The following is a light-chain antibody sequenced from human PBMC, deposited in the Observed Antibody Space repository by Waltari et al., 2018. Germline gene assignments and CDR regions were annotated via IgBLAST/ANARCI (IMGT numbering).Light chain of an antibody. Sequence: QLVVTQSPSASASLGASVKFTCTLSSGHTTSSIALHQQQPQKGPRYLMTVNGDGSHRKGDGIPDRFSGSSSGADRYLTVSSLQSEDEADYYCQTWGSDIVVFGGGTKLTVL. CDR1: SGHTTSS. V-gene: IGLV4-69*01. CDR2: VNGDGSH. J-gene: IGLJ2*01. CDR3: QTWGSDIVV.